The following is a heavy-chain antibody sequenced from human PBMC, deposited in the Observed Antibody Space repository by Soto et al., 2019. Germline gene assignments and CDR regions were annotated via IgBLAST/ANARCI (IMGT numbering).Heavy chain of an antibody. Sequence: QVQLVQSGAEVKKPGASVKVSCRTSGYIFSSYDMHWVRQAPGQRLEWMGWISAGNGDTKYSQKFQDRVTITRDTSASTVYMELSSLRSEDTAVYYCAAEWLDFDYWGQGTLVTVSS. CDR1: GYIFSSYD. CDR2: ISAGNGDT. V-gene: IGHV1-3*01. J-gene: IGHJ4*02. CDR3: AAEWLDFDY. D-gene: IGHD6-19*01.